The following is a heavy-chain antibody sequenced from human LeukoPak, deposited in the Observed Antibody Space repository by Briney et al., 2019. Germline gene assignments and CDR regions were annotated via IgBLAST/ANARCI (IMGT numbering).Heavy chain of an antibody. J-gene: IGHJ4*02. CDR2: IYTGGGT. D-gene: IGHD6-19*01. CDR3: VRDRGVEVADVL. Sequence: PGGSLRLSCAASGFTVSSNYMNWVRQAPGKGLEWVSVIYTGGGTYYADSVEGRFTISRDNSKNTLYLQMNSLRAEDTAVYYCVRDRGVEVADVLWGQGTLVTVSS. CDR1: GFTVSSNY. V-gene: IGHV3-53*01.